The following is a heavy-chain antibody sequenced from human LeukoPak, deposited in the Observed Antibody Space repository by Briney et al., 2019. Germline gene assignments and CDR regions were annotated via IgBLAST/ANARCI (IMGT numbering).Heavy chain of an antibody. V-gene: IGHV3-23*01. CDR2: ISGGGRTT. CDR1: GFTFTNHA. J-gene: IGHJ4*02. CDR3: AKNVMVKRYFDS. Sequence: GGSLRLSCAASGFTFTNHAMSWVRQAPGKGLQWVSVISGGGRTTEYADSVKGRFTISRDNSKNTLSLQMNSLRVEDTAIYYCAKNVMVKRYFDSWGQGTLATASS. D-gene: IGHD5-18*01.